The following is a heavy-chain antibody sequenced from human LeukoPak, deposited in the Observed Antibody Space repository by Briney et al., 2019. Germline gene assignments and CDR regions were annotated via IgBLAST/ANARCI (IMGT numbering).Heavy chain of an antibody. CDR3: ARGGAMVYWFDP. J-gene: IGHJ5*02. CDR2: INPNSGST. Sequence: ASVKVSCKASGYTFTGYYMHWVRQAPGQGLEWMGWINPNSGSTNYAQKFQGWVTMTRDTSISTAYMELSRLRSDDTTVYYCARGGAMVYWFDPWGQGTLVTVSS. D-gene: IGHD5-18*01. CDR1: GYTFTGYY. V-gene: IGHV1-2*04.